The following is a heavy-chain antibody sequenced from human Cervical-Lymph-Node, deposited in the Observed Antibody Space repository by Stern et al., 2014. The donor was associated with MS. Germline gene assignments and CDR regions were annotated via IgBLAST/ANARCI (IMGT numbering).Heavy chain of an antibody. CDR2: ITNVGST. Sequence: EVQLVESGGGVIQPGGSLRLSCTVSGFTVSRDYMTWVRQAPGTGLEWVSRITNVGSTFYTASVKGRFTISRDDSKNTVYLHMTSLRAEDTAMYYCARDTSSRERSDWWGQGTLVTVSS. CDR1: GFTVSRDY. V-gene: IGHV3-53*01. CDR3: ARDTSSRERSDW. D-gene: IGHD1-1*01. J-gene: IGHJ4*02.